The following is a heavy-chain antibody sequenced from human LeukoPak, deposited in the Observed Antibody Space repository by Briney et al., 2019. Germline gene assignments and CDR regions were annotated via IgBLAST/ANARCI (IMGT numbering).Heavy chain of an antibody. V-gene: IGHV4-59*01. J-gene: IGHJ6*03. CDR2: IYYSGST. CDR1: GGSISSYY. D-gene: IGHD7-27*01. CDR3: AGLNWGSGFYYYMDV. Sequence: SETLSLTCTVSGGSISSYYWSWIRQPPGKGLEWIGYIYYSGSTNYNPSLKSRVTISVDTSKNQFSLKLSSVTAADTAVYYCAGLNWGSGFYYYMDVWGKRTTVTVSS.